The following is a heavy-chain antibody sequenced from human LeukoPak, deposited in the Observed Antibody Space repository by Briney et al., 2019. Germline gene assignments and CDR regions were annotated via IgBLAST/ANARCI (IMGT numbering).Heavy chain of an antibody. Sequence: GGSLRLSCAASGFTFDDYAMHWVRQAPGKGLEWVSGISWNSGSIGYADSVKGRFTISRDNAKNSLYLQMNSLRAEDTALYYCAKDKGYDSSGWYATELDYWGQGTLVTVSS. V-gene: IGHV3-9*01. CDR2: ISWNSGSI. CDR1: GFTFDDYA. CDR3: AKDKGYDSSGWYATELDY. D-gene: IGHD6-19*01. J-gene: IGHJ4*02.